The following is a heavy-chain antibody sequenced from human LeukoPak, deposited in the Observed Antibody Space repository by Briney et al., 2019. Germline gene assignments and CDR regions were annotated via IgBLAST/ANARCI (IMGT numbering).Heavy chain of an antibody. V-gene: IGHV3-21*01. D-gene: IGHD3-16*01. CDR2: ISSDSSGNYI. J-gene: IGHJ5*01. Sequence: GGSLRLSCVASGFSFSLYSMNWVRQAPGKGLEWVSTISSDSSGNYIDYADSVKCRFTISRDNDKNSVFLQMNGLRDDDTAVYYCTREGGVGSWGQGTLVSVSS. CDR1: GFSFSLYS. CDR3: TREGGVGS.